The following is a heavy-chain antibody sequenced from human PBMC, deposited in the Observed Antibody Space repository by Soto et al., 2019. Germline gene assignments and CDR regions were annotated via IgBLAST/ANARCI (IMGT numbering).Heavy chain of an antibody. V-gene: IGHV1-8*02. CDR1: GYTFTDYD. Sequence: QVQLMQSGAEVRKPGASVKVSCRASGYTFTDYDINWVRQATGQGLEWLGWMTPDSGTTGYALKFQGRVTLTRDISSSTAYMELSSLTAEDTAGDYCARNLYNTGDFDHWGQGTLVTGSS. J-gene: IGHJ5*02. CDR2: MTPDSGTT. CDR3: ARNLYNTGDFDH. D-gene: IGHD3-16*01.